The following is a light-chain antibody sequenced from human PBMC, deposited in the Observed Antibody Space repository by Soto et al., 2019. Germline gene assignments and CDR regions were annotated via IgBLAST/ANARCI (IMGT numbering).Light chain of an antibody. CDR2: GAS. J-gene: IGKJ4*01. Sequence: EIVLTQSPGTLSLSPGERATLSCRASQSVSSSYLAWYQQKPGQAPRLLIYGASSRATGIPDRFSGSGSGTDFTLTISRLEPEDFEVYYCQQYGSSPFGGGTKV. V-gene: IGKV3-20*01. CDR1: QSVSSSY. CDR3: QQYGSSP.